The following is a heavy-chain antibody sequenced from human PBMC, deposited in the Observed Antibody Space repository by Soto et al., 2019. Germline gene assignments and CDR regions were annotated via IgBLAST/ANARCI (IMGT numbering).Heavy chain of an antibody. D-gene: IGHD4-4*01. CDR1: GFTFGSYW. CDR2: IKYDGSEK. J-gene: IGHJ4*02. CDR3: ARVFSYSSDF. V-gene: IGHV3-7*01. Sequence: TGGSLRLSCAASGFTFGSYWMSWVRQAPGKGLEWVATIKYDGSEKKYVDSVKGRFTTSRDNAKNSLYLQMNSLRAEDTAVYYCARVFSYSSDFWGQGTLVTVSS.